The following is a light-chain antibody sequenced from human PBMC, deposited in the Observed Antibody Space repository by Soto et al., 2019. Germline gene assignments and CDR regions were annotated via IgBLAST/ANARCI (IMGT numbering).Light chain of an antibody. V-gene: IGLV3-21*02. J-gene: IGLJ2*01. Sequence: SYELTQPPSVSVGPGQTANITCGGDDIGDKSVHWYQQMAGQAPVVVVSDDTDRPSGIPERFSGSNSGNTATLTISRVEVGDEADYYCQVWDCDSHHVVFGGGTKVTVL. CDR1: DIGDKS. CDR3: QVWDCDSHHVV. CDR2: DDT.